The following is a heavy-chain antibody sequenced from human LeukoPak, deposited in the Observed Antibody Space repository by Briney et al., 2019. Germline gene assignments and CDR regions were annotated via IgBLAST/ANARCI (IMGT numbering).Heavy chain of an antibody. V-gene: IGHV1-69*13. J-gene: IGHJ4*02. CDR1: GGTFSSYD. CDR2: IIPIFGTA. D-gene: IGHD1-7*01. Sequence: GASVKVSCKXSGGTFSSYDISWVRQAPGQGLEWMGGIIPIFGTANYAQKFQGRVTITADESTSTAYMELSSLRSEDTAVYYCARAGELELRDGYFDYWGQGTLVTVSS. CDR3: ARAGELELRDGYFDY.